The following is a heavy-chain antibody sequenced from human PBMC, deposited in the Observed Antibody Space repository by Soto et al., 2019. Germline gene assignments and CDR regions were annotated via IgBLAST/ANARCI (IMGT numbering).Heavy chain of an antibody. V-gene: IGHV1-2*04. Sequence: QVQLVQSGAEVKKPGASVKVSCKASGYTFTGFLLHWVRQAPGQGLEWVGWINPNSGGTNYAQKFQGWVTMTRDTSISTAYMELSRLTSDATAVYYCAFLRDGVVYWGQGSLVTVSS. CDR3: AFLRDGVVY. J-gene: IGHJ4*02. CDR2: INPNSGGT. D-gene: IGHD2-21*02. CDR1: GYTFTGFL.